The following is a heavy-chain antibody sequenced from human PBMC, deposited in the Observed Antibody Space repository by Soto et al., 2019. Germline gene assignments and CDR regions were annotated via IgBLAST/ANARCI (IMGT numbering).Heavy chain of an antibody. Sequence: PSETLSLTCAISGWSFSGYFWSWIRQPPGKGLEWIGEITHIGSTNYNPSLKSRVTISVDTSKNQFSLRVSSVTAADTAVYYCARGSSSSSWYLQHWGQGTLVTVS. CDR3: ARGSSSSSWYLQH. CDR2: ITHIGST. V-gene: IGHV4-34*01. D-gene: IGHD6-13*01. J-gene: IGHJ1*01. CDR1: GWSFSGYF.